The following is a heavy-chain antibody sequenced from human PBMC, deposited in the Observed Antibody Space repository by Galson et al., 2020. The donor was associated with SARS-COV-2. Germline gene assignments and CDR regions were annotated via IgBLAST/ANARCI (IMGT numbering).Heavy chain of an antibody. CDR2: VNQSGSP. D-gene: IGHD3-9*01. CDR3: ARGYHILTSFDL. CDR1: GGSFTGYY. Sequence: SETLSLTCGVYGGSFTGYYWSWIRQPPGKGLEWIGEVNQSGSPNYNPSLKSRVTISLDMSRNHFSLELTSVTAADTALYYCARGYHILTSFDLWGQGTLVTVSS. V-gene: IGHV4-34*01. J-gene: IGHJ4*02.